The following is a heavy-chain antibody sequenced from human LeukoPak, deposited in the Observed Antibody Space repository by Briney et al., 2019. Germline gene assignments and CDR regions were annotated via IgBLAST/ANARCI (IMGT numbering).Heavy chain of an antibody. CDR1: GFTFSSYS. CDR2: ISSSSSYI. V-gene: IGHV3-21*01. Sequence: GGSLRLSCAASGFTFSSYSMNWVRQAPGKGLEWVSSISSSSSYIYYADSVKGRFTISRDNAKNSLYLQMNSLRAEDTVVYYCAISSSVRLIDYWGQGTLVTVSS. J-gene: IGHJ4*02. D-gene: IGHD6-6*01. CDR3: AISSSVRLIDY.